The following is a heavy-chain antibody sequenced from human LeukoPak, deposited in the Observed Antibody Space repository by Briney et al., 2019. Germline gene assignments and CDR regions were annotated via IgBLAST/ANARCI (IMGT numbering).Heavy chain of an antibody. CDR1: GGSFSGYY. Sequence: PSGTLSLTCAVYGGSFSGYYWSWIRQPPGKGLEWIGEINHSGSTNYNPSLKSRVTISVDTSKDQFSLKLSSVTAADTAVYYCARGGRIVVVVAARPYNWFDPWGQGTLVTVSS. V-gene: IGHV4-34*01. J-gene: IGHJ5*02. CDR3: ARGGRIVVVVAARPYNWFDP. CDR2: INHSGST. D-gene: IGHD2-15*01.